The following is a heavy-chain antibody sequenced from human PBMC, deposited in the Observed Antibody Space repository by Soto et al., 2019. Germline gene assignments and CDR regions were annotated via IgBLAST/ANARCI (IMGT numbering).Heavy chain of an antibody. J-gene: IGHJ3*01. Sequence: ASVKVSCKASGYTFIDHYIHWVRQAPGQGLEWMGWITPNSGATKYAQKFQGRVTMTRDASINTAYVDVTGLTFDDTAVYFCARALARRGFNDAFDVWGQGKLVTV. CDR3: ARALARRGFNDAFDV. CDR2: ITPNSGAT. D-gene: IGHD3-22*01. V-gene: IGHV1-2*02. CDR1: GYTFIDHY.